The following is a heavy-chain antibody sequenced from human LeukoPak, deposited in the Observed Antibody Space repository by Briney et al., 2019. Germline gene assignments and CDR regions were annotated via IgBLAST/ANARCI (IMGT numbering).Heavy chain of an antibody. J-gene: IGHJ3*02. D-gene: IGHD1-26*01. Sequence: SVKVSCKASGSTFSSYAISWVRQAPGQGLEWMGGIIPIFGTANYAQKSQGRVTITADESTSTAYMELSSLRSEDTAVYYCARGDSGSYFDAFDIWGQGTMVTVSS. CDR3: ARGDSGSYFDAFDI. CDR2: IIPIFGTA. V-gene: IGHV1-69*13. CDR1: GSTFSSYA.